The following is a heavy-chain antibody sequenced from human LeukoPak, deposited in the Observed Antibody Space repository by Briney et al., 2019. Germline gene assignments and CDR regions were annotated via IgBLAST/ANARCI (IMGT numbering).Heavy chain of an antibody. Sequence: SQTLSLTCAVSGGSISSGGYSWSWIRQPPGKGLEWIGYIYYSGSTYYNPSLKSRVTISVDTSKNQFSLKLSSVTAADTAVYYCARGDDLDYYYMDVWGKGTTVTVSS. CDR3: ARGDDLDYYYMDV. CDR1: GGSISSGGYS. CDR2: IYYSGST. J-gene: IGHJ6*03. V-gene: IGHV4-30-2*05. D-gene: IGHD3-3*01.